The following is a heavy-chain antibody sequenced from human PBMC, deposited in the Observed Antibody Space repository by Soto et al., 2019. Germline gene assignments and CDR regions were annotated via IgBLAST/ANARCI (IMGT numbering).Heavy chain of an antibody. J-gene: IGHJ4*02. CDR1: GFTFSSYA. CDR3: ARERQWLVGY. CDR2: ISYDGSNK. Sequence: LSLSCAGSGFTFSSYAMHWVRQAPGKGLEWVAVISYDGSNKYYADSVKGRFTISRDNSKNTLYLQMNSLRAEDTAVYYCARERQWLVGYWGQGTLVTSPQ. D-gene: IGHD6-19*01. V-gene: IGHV3-30-3*01.